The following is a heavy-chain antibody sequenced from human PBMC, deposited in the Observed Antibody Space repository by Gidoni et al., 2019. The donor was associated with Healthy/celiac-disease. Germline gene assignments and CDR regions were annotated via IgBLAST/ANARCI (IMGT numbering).Heavy chain of an antibody. CDR1: GCPISSSSYY. V-gene: IGHV4-39*01. D-gene: IGHD3-16*01. CDR3: ATSLYDYVWGSLYGMDV. J-gene: IGHJ6*02. CDR2: LYYSGST. Sequence: QLQLQESGPGLVKPSETLSLTCTVSGCPISSSSYYGGWIRQPPGKGLEWLGSLYYSGSTYYNPSLKSRVTISVDTSKNQFSLKLSSVTAADTAVYYCATSLYDYVWGSLYGMDVWGQGTTVTVSS.